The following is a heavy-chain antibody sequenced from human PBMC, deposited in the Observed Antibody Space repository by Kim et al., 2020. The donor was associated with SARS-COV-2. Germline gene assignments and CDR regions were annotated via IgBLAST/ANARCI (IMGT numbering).Heavy chain of an antibody. CDR2: ISSSSSTI. CDR3: ARETAWGFWSRDDAFDI. Sequence: GGSLRLSCAASGFTFSSYSMNWVRQAPGKGLEWVSYISSSSSTIYYADSVKGRFTISRDNAKNSLYLQMNSLRDEDTAVYYCARETAWGFWSRDDAFDIWGQGTMVTVSS. D-gene: IGHD3-3*01. J-gene: IGHJ3*02. CDR1: GFTFSSYS. V-gene: IGHV3-48*02.